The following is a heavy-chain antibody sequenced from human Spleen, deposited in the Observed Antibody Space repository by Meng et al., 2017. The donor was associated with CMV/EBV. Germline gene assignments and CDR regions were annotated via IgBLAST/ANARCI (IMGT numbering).Heavy chain of an antibody. J-gene: IGHJ4*02. Sequence: SLKISCAGSGFPFSGNAMHWVRQVAGKGLEWVAGISWNGAVIGYADSVKGRFTISRDNAKGSLYLQMNSLRAEDTAVYYCARSPSSSYYFDYWGQGTLVTVSS. CDR1: GFPFSGNA. D-gene: IGHD6-6*01. V-gene: IGHV3-9*01. CDR2: ISWNGAVI. CDR3: ARSPSSSYYFDY.